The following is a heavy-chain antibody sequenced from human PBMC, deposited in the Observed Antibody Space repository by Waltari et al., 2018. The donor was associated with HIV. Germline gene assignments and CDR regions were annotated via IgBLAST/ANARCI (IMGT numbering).Heavy chain of an antibody. J-gene: IGHJ2*01. CDR3: ARDRENWYFDL. CDR2: ISSSSSTV. CDR1: GFTFSSFI. Sequence: EVQLVESGGGLVQPGGSLRLACAAYGFTFSSFIVNWVRQAPGKGLEWVSYISSSSSTVYYSDSVKGRFTISRDNAKNSLYLQLNSLRAEDTAVYYCARDRENWYFDLWGRGTLVTVSS. V-gene: IGHV3-48*01. D-gene: IGHD1-26*01.